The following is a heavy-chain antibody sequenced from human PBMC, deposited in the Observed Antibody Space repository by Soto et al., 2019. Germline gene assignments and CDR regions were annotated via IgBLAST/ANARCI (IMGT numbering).Heavy chain of an antibody. CDR3: ARHSPYCGGDCYSYDY. Sequence: SEARCVRCTGSGGSIRRCYWIVCRHPPGKGLEWIGYIYYSGSTNYNPSLKSRVTISVDTSKNQFSLKLSSVTAADTAVYYCARHSPYCGGDCYSYDYWGQGTLVTVS. V-gene: IGHV4-59*08. D-gene: IGHD2-21*02. CDR2: IYYSGST. CDR1: GGSIRRCY. J-gene: IGHJ4*02.